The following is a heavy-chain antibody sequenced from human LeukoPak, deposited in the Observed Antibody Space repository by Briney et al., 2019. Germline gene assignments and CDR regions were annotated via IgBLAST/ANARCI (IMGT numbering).Heavy chain of an antibody. CDR2: ISSSGSTI. Sequence: GGSLRLSCTASAFTFGDYSMSWFRQAPGKGLEWVSYISSSGSTIYYADSVKGRFTISRDNAKNSLYLQMNSLRAEDTAVYYCAELGITMIGGVWGKGTTVTISS. CDR1: AFTFGDYS. CDR3: AELGITMIGGV. J-gene: IGHJ6*04. V-gene: IGHV3-11*04. D-gene: IGHD3-10*02.